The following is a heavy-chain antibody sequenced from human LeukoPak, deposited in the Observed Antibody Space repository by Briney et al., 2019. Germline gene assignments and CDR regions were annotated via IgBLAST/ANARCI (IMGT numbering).Heavy chain of an antibody. D-gene: IGHD6-19*01. V-gene: IGHV4-30-2*01. J-gene: IGHJ4*02. CDR2: IYHSGNT. CDR1: GGSISSGGYY. Sequence: SETLSLTCTVSGGSISSGGYYWNWIRQPPGKGLEWIGYIYHSGNTYYNPSLKSRVTISVDRSKNQFSLKLSSVTAADTAVYYCARERTAVAGLFDYWGQGTLVTVSS. CDR3: ARERTAVAGLFDY.